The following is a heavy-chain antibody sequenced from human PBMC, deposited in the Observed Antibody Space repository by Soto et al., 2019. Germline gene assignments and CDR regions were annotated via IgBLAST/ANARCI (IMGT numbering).Heavy chain of an antibody. CDR3: ATVRDRIYYYYDGMDV. Sequence: ASVKVSCKVSGYTLTEFSMHWVRQAPGKGLEWMGGFDPQDGETIYAQKFQGRVTMTEDTSTDTAYMELSSLRSEDTAVYYCATVRDRIYYYYDGMDVWGQGTTVTVS. J-gene: IGHJ6*02. CDR1: GYTLTEFS. V-gene: IGHV1-24*01. CDR2: FDPQDGET.